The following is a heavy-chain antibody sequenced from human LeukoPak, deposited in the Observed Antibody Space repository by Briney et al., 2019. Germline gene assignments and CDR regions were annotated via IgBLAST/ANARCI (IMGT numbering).Heavy chain of an antibody. D-gene: IGHD6-13*01. Sequence: RGRSLRLSCAASGFTFSSYAMHWVRQAPGKGLEWVALISYDGSNKYYADSVKGRFTISRDNSKNTLYLQMNSLRTEDTAVFYCARAGSTSAWYYFEYWGQGTLVTVSS. CDR2: ISYDGSNK. CDR1: GFTFSSYA. J-gene: IGHJ4*02. V-gene: IGHV3-30-3*01. CDR3: ARAGSTSAWYYFEY.